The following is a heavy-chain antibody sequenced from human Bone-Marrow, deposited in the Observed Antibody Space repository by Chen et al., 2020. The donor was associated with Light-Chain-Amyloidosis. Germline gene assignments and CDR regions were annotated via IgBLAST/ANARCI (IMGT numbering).Heavy chain of an antibody. CDR1: GFTFNSYW. J-gene: IGHJ4*02. V-gene: IGHV3-74*01. CDR2: ISTDGSS. D-gene: IGHD1-1*01. Sequence: EVQLVESGGGLVQPGGSLRLSCAASGFTFNSYWMHWVRQAPGKGLVCVSRISTDGSSSYAVTVKGRFTIARDNAMNTRFLQMNSRTAKDTAVYYCARARTPTMLDNWGQGTLVTVSS. CDR3: ARARTPTMLDN.